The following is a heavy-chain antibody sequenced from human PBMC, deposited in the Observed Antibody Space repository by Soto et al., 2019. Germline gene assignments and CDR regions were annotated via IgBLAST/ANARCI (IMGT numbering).Heavy chain of an antibody. CDR2: IDPYETGI. Sequence: EVQLVESGGGLVQPGGSLRLSCAASGFAFSSYWMHWVRQAPGKGLVWVSRIDPYETGINYADSVKGRFTIYRDNAQNTLYLQMNSLRAEDTAVYYCTSDTFGGSDSWGQGTLVTVSS. CDR1: GFAFSSYW. CDR3: TSDTFGGSDS. V-gene: IGHV3-74*01. D-gene: IGHD2-15*01. J-gene: IGHJ4*02.